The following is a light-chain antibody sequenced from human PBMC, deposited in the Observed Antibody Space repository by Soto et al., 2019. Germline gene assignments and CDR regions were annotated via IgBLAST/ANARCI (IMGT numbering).Light chain of an antibody. CDR1: QSVSSRY. CDR3: QQYGGSPPTT. V-gene: IGKV3-20*01. CDR2: GAS. Sequence: EFVLTQSPGTLSLSPGERATLSCRASQSVSSRYLAWYQQKPGQAPRLLIYGASSRATGIPDRFSGSGSGKDFTLTISRLEPEDFAVYYCQQYGGSPPTTFGPGTRVDIK. J-gene: IGKJ3*01.